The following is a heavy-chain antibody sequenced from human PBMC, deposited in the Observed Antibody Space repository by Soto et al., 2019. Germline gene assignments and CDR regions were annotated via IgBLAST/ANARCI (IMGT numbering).Heavy chain of an antibody. Sequence: QVHLVESGGGVVQPGTSLRLSCVVSGLTFRDSGMHWVRQAPGKGLEWVAVISFDGSERHYRDSVKGRFSISRDNSRKTLYLQMNSLRGDDSADYYCVNEKDGVRYYYGMDVWGQGSTVTVSS. J-gene: IGHJ6*02. CDR2: ISFDGSER. CDR1: GLTFRDSG. CDR3: VNEKDGVRYYYGMDV. V-gene: IGHV3-30*18. D-gene: IGHD3-10*01.